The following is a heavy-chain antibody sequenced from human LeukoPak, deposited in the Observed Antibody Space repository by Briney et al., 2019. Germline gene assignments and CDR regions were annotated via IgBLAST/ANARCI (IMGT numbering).Heavy chain of an antibody. V-gene: IGHV4-59*08. CDR1: GGSISSYY. D-gene: IGHD3-22*01. Sequence: PSETLSLTCTVSGGSISSYYWSWIRQPPGKGLEWIGYINYSGSTKYNSSLKSRVTISVDTSKNQFSLKLSSVTAADTAVYYCARRDTMMVAHDYWGQGTLVTVSS. CDR2: INYSGST. CDR3: ARRDTMMVAHDY. J-gene: IGHJ4*02.